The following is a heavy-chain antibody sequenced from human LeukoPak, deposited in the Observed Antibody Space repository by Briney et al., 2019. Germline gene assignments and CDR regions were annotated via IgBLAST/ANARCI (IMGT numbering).Heavy chain of an antibody. CDR2: ISGSGGST. CDR1: GFTFSSYA. CDR3: AKGGYCSGSSCYGVDAFDI. Sequence: GSLRLSCAASGFTFSSYAMSWVRQAPGKGLEWVSGISGSGGSTYYADSVKGRFTISRDNSKNTLFLQMHSLRAEDTAVYYCAKGGYCSGSSCYGVDAFDIWGQGTMVTVSS. D-gene: IGHD2-2*01. V-gene: IGHV3-23*01. J-gene: IGHJ3*02.